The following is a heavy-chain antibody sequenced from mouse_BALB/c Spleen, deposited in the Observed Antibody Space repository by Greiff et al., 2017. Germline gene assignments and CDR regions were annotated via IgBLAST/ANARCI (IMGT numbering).Heavy chain of an antibody. CDR2: INPSNGGT. D-gene: IGHD1-2*01. CDR1: GYTFTSYY. CDR3: TRSDTTATSAY. J-gene: IGHJ3*01. V-gene: IGHV1S81*02. Sequence: VQLQQSGAELVKPGASVKLSCKASGYTFTSYYMYWVKQRPGQGLEWIGEINPSNGGTNFNEKFKSKATLTVDKSSSTAYMQLSSLTSEDSAVYYCTRSDTTATSAYWGQGTLVTVSA.